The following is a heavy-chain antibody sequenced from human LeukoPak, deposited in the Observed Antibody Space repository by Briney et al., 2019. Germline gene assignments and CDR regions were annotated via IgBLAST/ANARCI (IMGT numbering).Heavy chain of an antibody. J-gene: IGHJ4*02. Sequence: GAAVKVSCKASGYTFNVYYIHWLRQATGQGLEWMGWMNPNSGNTGYAQKFQGRVTMTRDTSTSTAYMELRSLRSDDTAVYYCARDGRIRGSDILTGYYLPFDYWGQGTLATVSS. D-gene: IGHD3-9*01. CDR1: GYTFNVYY. CDR2: MNPNSGNT. CDR3: ARDGRIRGSDILTGYYLPFDY. V-gene: IGHV1-8*02.